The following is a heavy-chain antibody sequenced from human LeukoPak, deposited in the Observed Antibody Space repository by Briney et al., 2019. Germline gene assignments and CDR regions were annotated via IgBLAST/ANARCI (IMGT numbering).Heavy chain of an antibody. CDR3: ARGTGIRTYFDY. CDR1: GFTFSSYG. Sequence: GGSLRLSCAASGFTFSSYGMHWVRQAPGKGLEWVAVIWYDGSNKYYADSVKGRSTISRDNSKNTLYLQMNSLRAEDTAVYYCARGTGIRTYFDYWGQGTLVTASS. V-gene: IGHV3-33*01. J-gene: IGHJ4*02. D-gene: IGHD1-1*01. CDR2: IWYDGSNK.